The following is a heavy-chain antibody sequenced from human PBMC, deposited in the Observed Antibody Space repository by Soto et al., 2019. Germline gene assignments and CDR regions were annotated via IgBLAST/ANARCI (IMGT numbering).Heavy chain of an antibody. V-gene: IGHV1-18*01. J-gene: IGHJ4*02. CDR3: ARELWFGDLLFYSPYYFED. D-gene: IGHD3-10*01. CDR2: ISTYNENR. CDR1: GYTFNTYG. Sequence: QVRLVQSGGEVKEPGASVKVSCKTSGYTFNTYGISWVRQAPGQGLEWMGWISTYNENRNYAQKFQGRVSLTTDTSTSTAYMELRSLRPDDTAVYYCARELWFGDLLFYSPYYFEDWGQGTLVTVSS.